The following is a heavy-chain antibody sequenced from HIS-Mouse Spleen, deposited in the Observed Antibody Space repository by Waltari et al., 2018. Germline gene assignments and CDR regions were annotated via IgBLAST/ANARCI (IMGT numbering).Heavy chain of an antibody. CDR3: ARDYGDNWFDP. V-gene: IGHV4-39*07. CDR2: IYYSGST. D-gene: IGHD4-17*01. CDR1: CGYISSSSYY. J-gene: IGHJ5*02. Sequence: LPLQESAPGLVKPSEILSLTCTVSCGYISSSSYYWGWIRQPPGKGLEWIGSIYYSGSTYYNPSLKSRVTISVDTSKNQFSLKLSSVTAADTAVYYCARDYGDNWFDPWGQGTLVTVSS.